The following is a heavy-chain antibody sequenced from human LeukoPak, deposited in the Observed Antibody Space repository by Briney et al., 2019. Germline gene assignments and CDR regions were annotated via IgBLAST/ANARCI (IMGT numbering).Heavy chain of an antibody. CDR1: GFTFNTYW. CDR2: IREDGGDM. V-gene: IGHV3-7*03. Sequence: GGSLRLSCAASGFTFNTYWMSWVRQGPGTGLEWVANIREDGGDMYYADSVKGRFTISRDDSRKLVYLQMDNLKIEDTAVYYCVRWRSGCPDWGQGTLVTVSS. D-gene: IGHD6-19*01. CDR3: VRWRSGCPD. J-gene: IGHJ4*02.